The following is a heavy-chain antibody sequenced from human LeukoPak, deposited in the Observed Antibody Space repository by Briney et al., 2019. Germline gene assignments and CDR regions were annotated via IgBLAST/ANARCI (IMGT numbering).Heavy chain of an antibody. V-gene: IGHV3-15*06. CDR2: TKTKTNGGTA. CDR1: GFTFSSYA. CDR3: ATEGFTYGYHGIDI. Sequence: GGSLRLSCAASGFTFSSYAMSWVRQAPGKGLEWVGRTKTKTNGGTAKYSPPVTGRFTISRDDSKNTLYLQMNSLKTDDTAVYYCATEGFTYGYHGIDIWGQGTIVTVSS. J-gene: IGHJ3*02. D-gene: IGHD5-18*01.